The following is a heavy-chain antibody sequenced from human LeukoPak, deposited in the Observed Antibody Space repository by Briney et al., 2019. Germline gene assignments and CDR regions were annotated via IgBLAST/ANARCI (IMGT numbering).Heavy chain of an antibody. V-gene: IGHV3-7*04. CDR2: IKKEVSET. CDR3: ARGRSGSYSSRDY. Sequence: RGSLRPSCAASGFTLTSYWTSCVRQAPGKGRGWVAKIKKEVSETYYVDSVKCRFTISRDNAKNSLYLQMNSLRAEDTAVYYCARGRSGSYSSRDYWGEETVVSVP. CDR1: GFTLTSYW. J-gene: IGHJ4*02. D-gene: IGHD1-26*01.